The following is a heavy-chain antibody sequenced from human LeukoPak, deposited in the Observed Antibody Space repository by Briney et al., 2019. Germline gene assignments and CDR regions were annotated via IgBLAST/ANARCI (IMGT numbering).Heavy chain of an antibody. CDR1: GYTLTELS. J-gene: IGHJ4*02. Sequence: ASVKVSCKVSGYTLTELSMHWVRQAPGKGLEWMGGFDPEDGETIYAQKFQGRVTMTEDTSTDTAYMELSSLRSEDTAVYYCATDGIAAAGTAPLFWGQGTLVTASS. V-gene: IGHV1-24*01. D-gene: IGHD6-13*01. CDR3: ATDGIAAAGTAPLF. CDR2: FDPEDGET.